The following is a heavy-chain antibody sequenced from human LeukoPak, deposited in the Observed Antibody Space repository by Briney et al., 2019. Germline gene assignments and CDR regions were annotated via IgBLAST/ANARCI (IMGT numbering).Heavy chain of an antibody. Sequence: ASVKVSCKASGYTFTSYGISWVRQAPGQGLEWMGWISAYNGNTNYAQKLQGSVTMTTDTSTSTAYMELRSLRSDDTAVYYCARGYSSSWYPFGMCGAFDIWGQGTMVTVSS. J-gene: IGHJ3*02. CDR3: ARGYSSSWYPFGMCGAFDI. V-gene: IGHV1-18*01. CDR2: ISAYNGNT. CDR1: GYTFTSYG. D-gene: IGHD6-13*01.